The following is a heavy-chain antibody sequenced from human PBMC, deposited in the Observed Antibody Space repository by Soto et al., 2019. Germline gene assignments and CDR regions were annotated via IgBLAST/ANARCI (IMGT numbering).Heavy chain of an antibody. D-gene: IGHD6-19*01. V-gene: IGHV1-2*04. CDR1: GYTSTGYY. CDR2: INPNSGGT. Sequence: ASVKVSCKASGYTSTGYYMHWVRQAPGQGLEWMGWINPNSGGTNYAQKFQGWVTMTRDTSISTAYMELSRLRSDDTAVYYCARGAEGPEGNWFDPWGQGTLVTVSS. J-gene: IGHJ5*02. CDR3: ARGAEGPEGNWFDP.